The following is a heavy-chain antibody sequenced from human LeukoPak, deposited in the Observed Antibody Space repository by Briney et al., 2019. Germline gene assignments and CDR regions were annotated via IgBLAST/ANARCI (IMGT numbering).Heavy chain of an antibody. Sequence: ASVKVSCKASGYTFTSYGISWVRQAPGQGLEWMGWISAYKGNTNYAQKLQGRVTMTTDTSTSTAYMELRSLRSDDTAVYYCARRRYDILTGYYETHTFDYWGQGTLVTVSS. CDR1: GYTFTSYG. J-gene: IGHJ4*02. D-gene: IGHD3-9*01. V-gene: IGHV1-18*04. CDR3: ARRRYDILTGYYETHTFDY. CDR2: ISAYKGNT.